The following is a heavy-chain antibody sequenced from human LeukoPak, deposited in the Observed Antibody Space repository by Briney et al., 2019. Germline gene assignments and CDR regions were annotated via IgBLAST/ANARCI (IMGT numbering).Heavy chain of an antibody. V-gene: IGHV3-74*01. J-gene: IGHJ4*02. CDR2: IKSDGSIT. CDR1: GFTFSTYW. CDR3: ASLTAG. Sequence: GGSLRLSCAASGFTFSTYWMHWLRQAPGKGLVWASRIKSDGSITDYVDSVKGRFTVSRDNAKNTLYLQMNSLRAEDTAVYYCASLTAGWGQGTLVTVSS.